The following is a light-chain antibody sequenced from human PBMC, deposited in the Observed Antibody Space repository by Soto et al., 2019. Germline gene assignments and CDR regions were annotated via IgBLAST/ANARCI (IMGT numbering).Light chain of an antibody. CDR2: GAS. CDR1: QTVSSS. CDR3: QQYGSSPPKT. V-gene: IGKV3-20*01. Sequence: EFVLTQSPGTLSLSPGERATLSCRASQTVSSSLAWYQQKPGQAPRLLIYGASSRATGIPDRFSGSGSGTDFTLTISRPEPEDFAVYYCQQYGSSPPKTFGQGTKVDIK. J-gene: IGKJ1*01.